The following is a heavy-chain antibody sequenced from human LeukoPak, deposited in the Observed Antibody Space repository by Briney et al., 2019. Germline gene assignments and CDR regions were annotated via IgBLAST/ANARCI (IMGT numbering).Heavy chain of an antibody. CDR1: GGSISSYY. V-gene: IGHV4-59*08. Sequence: PSETLSLTCTVSGGSISSYYWSWIRQPPGKGLEWIGYIYYSGSTNYNPSLKSRVTISVDTSKNLFSLKLSSVTAADSAVYCCASHPGVSLASDYWGQGTLVTVSS. CDR2: IYYSGST. J-gene: IGHJ4*02. CDR3: ASHPGVSLASDY.